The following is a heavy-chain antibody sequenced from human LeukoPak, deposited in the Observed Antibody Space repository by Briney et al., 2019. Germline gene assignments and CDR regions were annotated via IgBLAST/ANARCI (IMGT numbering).Heavy chain of an antibody. CDR2: ISTYAGDT. Sequence: ASVKVSCKASGYTFTNRGISWVRQAPGQGLEWMGWISTYAGDTNFAQNLQGRVTLTTDTTTSTAYMELGSLRSDDTAVYYCARESGGSTMAGDYWGQGTLVTVSS. D-gene: IGHD2-15*01. CDR3: ARESGGSTMAGDY. CDR1: GYTFTNRG. J-gene: IGHJ4*02. V-gene: IGHV1-18*01.